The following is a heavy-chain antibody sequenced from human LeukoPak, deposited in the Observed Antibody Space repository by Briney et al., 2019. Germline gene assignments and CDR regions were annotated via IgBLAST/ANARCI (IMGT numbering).Heavy chain of an antibody. CDR3: ARDGNYYDSSEGDY. J-gene: IGHJ4*02. CDR2: INPNSGGT. Sequence: ASVNVSCKASGYTFTGYYMHWVRQAPGQGLEWMGWINPNSGGTNYAQKFQGRVTRTRDTSISTAYMELSRLRSDDTAVYYFARDGNYYDSSEGDYWGQGTLVTVSS. D-gene: IGHD3-22*01. CDR1: GYTFTGYY. V-gene: IGHV1-2*02.